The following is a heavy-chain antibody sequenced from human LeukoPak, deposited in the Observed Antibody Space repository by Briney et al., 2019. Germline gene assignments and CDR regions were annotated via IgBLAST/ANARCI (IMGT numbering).Heavy chain of an antibody. D-gene: IGHD2-21*02. Sequence: GGSLRLSCAASGFTFSSYSMNWVRQAPGKGLEWVSSISSSSSYIYYADSVKGRFTISRDNAKNSLYLQMNSLRAEDTAVYYCARANEVVTAMNLGYWGQGTLVTVSS. CDR1: GFTFSSYS. CDR2: ISSSSSYI. CDR3: ARANEVVTAMNLGY. J-gene: IGHJ4*02. V-gene: IGHV3-21*04.